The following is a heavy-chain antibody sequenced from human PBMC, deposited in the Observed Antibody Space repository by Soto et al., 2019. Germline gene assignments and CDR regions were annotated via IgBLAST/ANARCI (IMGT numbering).Heavy chain of an antibody. J-gene: IGHJ6*03. Sequence: GGSLRLSCAASGFTFSSYSMNWVRQAPGKGLEWVSSISSSSSYIYFADSMKGRFTISRDNAKNSLYLQMNSLRAEDTAVYXCARGRDYDFWSGYNPDEGYYYMDVWGKGTTVTVSS. D-gene: IGHD3-3*01. CDR2: ISSSSSYI. CDR1: GFTFSSYS. V-gene: IGHV3-21*01. CDR3: ARGRDYDFWSGYNPDEGYYYMDV.